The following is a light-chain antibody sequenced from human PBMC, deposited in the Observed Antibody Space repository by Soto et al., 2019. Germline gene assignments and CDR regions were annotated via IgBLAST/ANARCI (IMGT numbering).Light chain of an antibody. CDR1: QSVSSY. CDR3: HQRSNWPLT. Sequence: EVVLTQSTDTLSLSPGGSATLSCMALQSVSSYLAWYQQRPGQALRLLIYDVSKRATGIPARFSGSGSRTDFTLTITRLEPEDFAIYFCHQRSNWPLTFGGGTKLEIK. J-gene: IGKJ4*01. V-gene: IGKV3-11*01. CDR2: DVS.